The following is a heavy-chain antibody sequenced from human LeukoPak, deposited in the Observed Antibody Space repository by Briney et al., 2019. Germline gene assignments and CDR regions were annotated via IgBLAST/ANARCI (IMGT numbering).Heavy chain of an antibody. D-gene: IGHD3-3*01. CDR2: IRYDGSNK. J-gene: IGHJ4*02. CDR1: GFIFSDYG. V-gene: IGHV3-30*02. Sequence: GGSLRLSCAASGFIFSDYGMHWVRQAPGKGLEWVTFIRYDGSNKYYADSVKGRFTISRDNAKNSLYLQMNSLRAEDTAVYYCARDRGLYDFWSGFPDYWGQGTLVTVSS. CDR3: ARDRGLYDFWSGFPDY.